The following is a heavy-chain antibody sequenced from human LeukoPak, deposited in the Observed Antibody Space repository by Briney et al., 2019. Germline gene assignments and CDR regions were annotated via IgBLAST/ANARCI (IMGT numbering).Heavy chain of an antibody. CDR3: AKDYSYGSPFDY. Sequence: GGSLRLSCAASGFTFSSYSMNWVRQAPGKGLEWVSSISSSSSYIYYADSVKGRFTISRDNSKNTLYLQMNSLRAEDTAVYYCAKDYSYGSPFDYWGQGTLVTVSS. V-gene: IGHV3-21*04. CDR2: ISSSSSYI. D-gene: IGHD5-18*01. CDR1: GFTFSSYS. J-gene: IGHJ4*02.